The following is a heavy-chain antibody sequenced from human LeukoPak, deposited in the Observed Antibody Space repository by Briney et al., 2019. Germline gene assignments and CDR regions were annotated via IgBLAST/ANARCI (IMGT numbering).Heavy chain of an antibody. CDR1: GYTFTNYG. D-gene: IGHD2-2*01. CDR3: ARGLRGSPAFDY. V-gene: IGHV1-18*01. Sequence: ASVKVSCKASGYTFTNYGISWVRQAPGQGLEWMGWINTYNGNTNYAQKLRGRVTMTTDTSTSTAYMELRSLRSDDTAVYYCARGLRGSPAFDYWGQGTLVTVSS. J-gene: IGHJ4*02. CDR2: INTYNGNT.